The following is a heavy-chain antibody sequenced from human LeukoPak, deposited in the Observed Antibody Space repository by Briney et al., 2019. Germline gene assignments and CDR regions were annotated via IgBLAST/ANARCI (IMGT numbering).Heavy chain of an antibody. V-gene: IGHV1-69*13. Sequence: SVKVSCKASGYTFTSYYMHWVRQAPGQGLEWMGGIIPIFGTANYAQKFQGRVTITADESTSTAYMELSSLRSEDTAVYYCARGNCGGDCYSAEYFQHWGQGTLVTVSS. J-gene: IGHJ1*01. CDR2: IIPIFGTA. D-gene: IGHD2-21*01. CDR1: GYTFTSYY. CDR3: ARGNCGGDCYSAEYFQH.